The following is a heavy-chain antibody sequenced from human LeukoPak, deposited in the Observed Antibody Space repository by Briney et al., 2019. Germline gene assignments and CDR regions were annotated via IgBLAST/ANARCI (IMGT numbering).Heavy chain of an antibody. V-gene: IGHV1-69*04. J-gene: IGHJ3*02. CDR2: IIPIFGIA. D-gene: IGHD4-17*01. CDR1: GGTFSSYA. Sequence: ASVKVSCKASGGTFSSYAISWVRQAPGQGLEWMGRIIPIFGIANYAQKFQGRVTITADKSTSTAYMELSSLRSEDTAVYYCSKNPSPLGYYGPDAFDNWGQGTMVTGSS. CDR3: SKNPSPLGYYGPDAFDN.